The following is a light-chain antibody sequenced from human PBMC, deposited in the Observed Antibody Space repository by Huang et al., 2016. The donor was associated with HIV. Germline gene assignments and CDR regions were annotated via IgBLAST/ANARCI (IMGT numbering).Light chain of an antibody. CDR2: GAS. J-gene: IGKJ2*01. Sequence: ERVMTQSPDILSVSPGETATLSGRASQDVSSNLAWYRQKPGQAPSLLSYGASTRVSGIPARFNGSGSGIAFTLTISSVQSEDFAVYYCQQYNNWPRTFGQGTKLEIK. CDR1: QDVSSN. CDR3: QQYNNWPRT. V-gene: IGKV3-15*01.